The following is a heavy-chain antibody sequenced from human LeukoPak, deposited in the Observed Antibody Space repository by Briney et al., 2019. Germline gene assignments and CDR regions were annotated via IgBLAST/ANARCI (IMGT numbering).Heavy chain of an antibody. J-gene: IGHJ4*02. Sequence: PSETLSLTCAVYGGSFSGYYWSWIRQPPGKGLEWIGEINHSGSTNYNPSLKSRVTISVDTSKNQFSLKLSSVTAADTAVYYCARGYVAAQWGQGTLVTVSS. CDR1: GGSFSGYY. CDR2: INHSGST. V-gene: IGHV4-34*01. CDR3: ARGYVAAQ. D-gene: IGHD6-19*01.